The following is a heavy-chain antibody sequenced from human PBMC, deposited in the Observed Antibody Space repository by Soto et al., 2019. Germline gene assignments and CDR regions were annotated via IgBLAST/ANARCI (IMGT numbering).Heavy chain of an antibody. D-gene: IGHD4-17*01. CDR3: ATDQRVYGDYAYDY. CDR1: GYTLTELS. CDR2: FDPEDGET. V-gene: IGHV1-24*01. J-gene: IGHJ4*02. Sequence: ASVKVSCKVSGYTLTELSMHWVRQAPGKGLEWMGGFDPEDGETIYAQKFQGRVTMTEDTSTDTAYMELSSLRSEDTAVYYCATDQRVYGDYAYDYWSQGTLVTVSS.